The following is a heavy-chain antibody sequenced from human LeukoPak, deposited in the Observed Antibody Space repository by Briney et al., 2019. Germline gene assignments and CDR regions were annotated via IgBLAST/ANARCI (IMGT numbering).Heavy chain of an antibody. D-gene: IGHD3-3*01. V-gene: IGHV3-11*04. CDR1: GFTFSGYY. CDR2: ITSSGSDM. Sequence: GGSLGLSCAASGFTFSGYYMTWIRQAPGKGPEWVSYITSSGSDMYYADSVKGRFTISRDNTKNTLYLQMNSLTDEDTAVYYCVRESAWVFDYWGQGILVTVSS. CDR3: VRESAWVFDY. J-gene: IGHJ4*02.